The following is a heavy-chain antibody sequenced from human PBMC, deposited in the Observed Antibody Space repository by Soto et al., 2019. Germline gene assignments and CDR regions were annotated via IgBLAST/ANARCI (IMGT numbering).Heavy chain of an antibody. CDR3: AHLQFLTGYLLYYFDY. CDR2: ISGSGGST. CDR1: GFTFSSYA. V-gene: IGHV3-23*01. D-gene: IGHD3-9*01. Sequence: GGSLRLSCAASGFTFSSYAMSWVRQAPGKGLEWVSAISGSGGSTYYADSVKGRFTISRDNSKNTLYLQMNSLRAKDTAVYYCAHLQFLTGYLLYYFDYWGRGTLVTVSS. J-gene: IGHJ4*02.